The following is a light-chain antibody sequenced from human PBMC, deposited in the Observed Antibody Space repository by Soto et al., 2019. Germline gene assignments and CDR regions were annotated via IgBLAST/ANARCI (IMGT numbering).Light chain of an antibody. CDR2: DAS. V-gene: IGKV3-11*01. J-gene: IGKJ5*01. CDR3: QQRSSWPIT. CDR1: QSASSY. Sequence: EIVLTQSPATLSLSPGERATLSCRASQSASSYLAWYQQKPGQAPRLLIYDASNRATGIPARFSGSGSGTDFTLTISSLEPEDFAVYYCQQRSSWPITFGQGTRLEIK.